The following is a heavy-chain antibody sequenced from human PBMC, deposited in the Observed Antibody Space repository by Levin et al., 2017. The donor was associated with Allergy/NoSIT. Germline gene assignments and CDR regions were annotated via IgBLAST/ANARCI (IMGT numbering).Heavy chain of an antibody. CDR1: GFSLSNYA. Sequence: LSLPCAASGFSLSNYAMHWVRQAPGKGLEWVAVILKDGSNKYYAGSVKGRFTISRDTSKNTLYLQMDSLRAEDTAVYYCANLAVAGNTVDYWGQGTLVTVSS. D-gene: IGHD6-19*01. CDR2: ILKDGSNK. CDR3: ANLAVAGNTVDY. V-gene: IGHV3-30*18. J-gene: IGHJ4*02.